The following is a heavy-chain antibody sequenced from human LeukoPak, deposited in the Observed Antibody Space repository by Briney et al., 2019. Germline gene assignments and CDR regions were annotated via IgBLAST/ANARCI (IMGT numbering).Heavy chain of an antibody. CDR2: ISAYNRNT. Sequence: GASVKVSCKASGYTFTSYGISWVRQAPGQGLEWMGWISAYNRNTNYAQKLQGRVIMTTDKSTITADMELWSQRTDDTVVYYWAKGGYKKAYNWFDSWGRGTLVTVSS. V-gene: IGHV1-18*01. CDR1: GYTFTSYG. D-gene: IGHD5-24*01. CDR3: AKGGYKKAYNWFDS. J-gene: IGHJ5*01.